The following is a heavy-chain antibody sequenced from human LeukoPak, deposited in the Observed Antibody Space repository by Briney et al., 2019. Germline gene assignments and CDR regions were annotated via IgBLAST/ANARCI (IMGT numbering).Heavy chain of an antibody. Sequence: ASVKVSCKASGYTFTSYAMHWVRQAPGQSLEWMGWINGGNGQTKYSQKFQGRVTITRDTSASTAYMELSSLRSEDTAVYYCAYDSNGCLDYWGQGTLVTVSS. CDR2: INGGNGQT. J-gene: IGHJ4*02. CDR1: GYTFTSYA. V-gene: IGHV1-3*01. D-gene: IGHD3-22*01. CDR3: AYDSNGCLDY.